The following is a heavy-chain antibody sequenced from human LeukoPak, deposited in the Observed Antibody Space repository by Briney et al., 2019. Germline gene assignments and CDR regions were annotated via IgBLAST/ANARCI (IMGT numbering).Heavy chain of an antibody. D-gene: IGHD4-17*01. CDR2: IYHSGST. CDR1: GGSISSSSYY. CDR3: ARASHDYGDYSHFDY. J-gene: IGHJ4*02. Sequence: SETLSLTCTVSGGSISSSSYYWGWVRQPPGKGLEWIGEIYHSGSTNYNPSLKSRVTIAVDKSKNQFSLKLSSVTAADTAVYYCARASHDYGDYSHFDYWGQGTLVTVSS. V-gene: IGHV4-39*07.